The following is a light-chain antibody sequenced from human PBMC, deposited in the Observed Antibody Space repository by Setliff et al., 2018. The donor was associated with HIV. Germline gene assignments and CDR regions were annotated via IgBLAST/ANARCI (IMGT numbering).Light chain of an antibody. CDR2: QAS. Sequence: QSALTQPASVSGSPGQSNTISCTGTRGDVGRYNLVSWYQQQPGKPPKLMIYQASKRPSGVSNRFSGSKSGNTASLTISGLQAEDEADYYCCSNTGSNTYVFGTRTKVTVL. CDR1: RGDVGRYNL. V-gene: IGLV2-23*01. CDR3: CSNTGSNTYV. J-gene: IGLJ1*01.